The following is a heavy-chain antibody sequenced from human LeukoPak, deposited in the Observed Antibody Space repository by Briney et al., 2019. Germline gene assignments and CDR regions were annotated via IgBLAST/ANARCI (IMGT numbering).Heavy chain of an antibody. CDR2: ISSSSSYI. D-gene: IGHD2-2*01. V-gene: IGHV3-21*01. Sequence: GGSLRLSCAASGFTFSDYYMNWVRQAPGKGLEWVSSISSSSSYIYYADSVKGRFTISRDNAKNSLYLQMNSLRAEDTAVYYCARVGYCSTTSCYWRAFDYWGQGTLVTVSS. CDR3: ARVGYCSTTSCYWRAFDY. CDR1: GFTFSDYY. J-gene: IGHJ4*02.